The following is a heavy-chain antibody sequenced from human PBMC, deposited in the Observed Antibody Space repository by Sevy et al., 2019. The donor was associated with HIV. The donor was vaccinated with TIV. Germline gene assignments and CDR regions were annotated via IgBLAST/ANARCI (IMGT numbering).Heavy chain of an antibody. Sequence: SETLSLTCTVSGGSITSYYWSWIRQPPGNGLEWIGHIYNNGNTNYNPSLRSRVTISVDRSKNQFSLKLSSVTAADTAVYYCARVFGTVGIYYHFDYWGQGTLVTVSS. CDR2: IYNNGNT. CDR3: ARVFGTVGIYYHFDY. V-gene: IGHV4-59*13. D-gene: IGHD1-26*01. J-gene: IGHJ4*02. CDR1: GGSITSYY.